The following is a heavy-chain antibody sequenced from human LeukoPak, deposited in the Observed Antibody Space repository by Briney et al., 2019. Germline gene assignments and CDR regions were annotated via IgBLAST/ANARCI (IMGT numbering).Heavy chain of an antibody. V-gene: IGHV1-24*01. D-gene: IGHD3-10*01. CDR2: FDPEDGET. CDR1: GYTLTELS. Sequence: ASVKVSCKVSGYTLTELSMHWVRQAPGKGLEWMGGFDPEDGETIYAQKFQGRVTMTEGTSTDTAYMELSSLRSEDTAVYYCATASMVRGVMGWGAFDIWGLGTMVTVSS. J-gene: IGHJ3*02. CDR3: ATASMVRGVMGWGAFDI.